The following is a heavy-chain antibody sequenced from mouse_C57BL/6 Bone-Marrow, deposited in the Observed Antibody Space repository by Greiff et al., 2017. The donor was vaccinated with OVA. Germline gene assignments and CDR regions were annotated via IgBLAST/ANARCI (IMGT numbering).Heavy chain of an antibody. V-gene: IGHV1-81*01. CDR1: GYTFTSYG. J-gene: IGHJ3*01. CDR2: IYPRSGNT. CDR3: ARGGRLKLGRGY. Sequence: QVQLQQSGAELARPGASVKLSCKASGYTFTSYGISWVKQSTGQGLEWIGEIYPRSGNTYYNEKFKGKATLTVDKSSSTAYLVLRSLTSEDSAVYFCARGGRLKLGRGYWGQGTLVTVSA. D-gene: IGHD4-1*01.